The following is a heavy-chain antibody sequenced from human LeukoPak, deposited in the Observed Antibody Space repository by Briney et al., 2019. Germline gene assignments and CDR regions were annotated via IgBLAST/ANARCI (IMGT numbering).Heavy chain of an antibody. Sequence: GGSLRLSCAASGFTDSSNYMSWVRQAPGKGLEWVSVIYSGGSTYYADSVKGRFTISRDNSKNTLYLQMNSLRAEDTAVYYCARLGGAAAVPCWGQGTLVTVSS. V-gene: IGHV3-66*04. CDR3: ARLGGAAAVPC. CDR2: IYSGGST. J-gene: IGHJ4*02. D-gene: IGHD6-13*01. CDR1: GFTDSSNY.